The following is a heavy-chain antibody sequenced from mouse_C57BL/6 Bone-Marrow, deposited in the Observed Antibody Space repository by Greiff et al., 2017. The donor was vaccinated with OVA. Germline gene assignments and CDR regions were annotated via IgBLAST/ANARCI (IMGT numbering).Heavy chain of an antibody. D-gene: IGHD3-1*01. V-gene: IGHV5-17*01. CDR2: ISSGSSTI. CDR3: ARRATGVTYYAMDD. J-gene: IGHJ4*01. CDR1: GFTFSDYG. Sequence: EVKLVESGGGLVKPGGSLKLSCAASGFTFSDYGMHWVRQAPEKGLEWVAYISSGSSTIYYADTVKGRFTISRDNATNTLFMQMTSLRSEETAMYYCARRATGVTYYAMDDWGKGTSVTVSS.